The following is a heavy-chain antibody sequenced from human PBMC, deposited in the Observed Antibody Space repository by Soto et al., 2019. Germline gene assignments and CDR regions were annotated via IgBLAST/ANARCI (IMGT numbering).Heavy chain of an antibody. Sequence: PGGSLRLSCAASGFIFENFGMSWVRQAPGKGLEWISSISGSGFKKYYADSVKGRFTISRDNAKNSLYLQMNSLRAEDTAVYYCVGDYYGSGSYWPNTFDYWGQGTLVTVSS. CDR1: GFIFENFG. V-gene: IGHV3-21*01. CDR2: ISGSGFKK. CDR3: VGDYYGSGSYWPNTFDY. J-gene: IGHJ4*02. D-gene: IGHD3-10*01.